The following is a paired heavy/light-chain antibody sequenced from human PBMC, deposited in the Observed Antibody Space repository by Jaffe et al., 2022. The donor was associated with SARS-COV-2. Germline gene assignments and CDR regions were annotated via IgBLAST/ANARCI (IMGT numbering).Heavy chain of an antibody. CDR3: ARDSSGFSGTWYFFDY. J-gene: IGHJ4*02. CDR2: INADNGNT. CDR1: GYTFTTYA. V-gene: IGHV1-3*01. Sequence: QVQLVQSGAEVKKPGASVKVSCKASGYTFTTYAMHWVRQAPGQRLEWMGWINADNGNTKYSQKFQGRVTITRDTSASTAYMELSSLRSEDTAVYYCARDSSGFSGTWYFFDYWGQGTLVTVSS. D-gene: IGHD6-13*01.
Light chain of an antibody. Sequence: DIQMTQSPSSLSASVGDRVTITCQASQDISDYLNWYQQKPGKAPKLLIYDASNLETGVPSRFSGSGSGTDFTFTISSLQPEDIATYYCQQYDNLGITFGQGTRLEIK. J-gene: IGKJ5*01. CDR2: DAS. CDR1: QDISDY. CDR3: QQYDNLGIT. V-gene: IGKV1-33*01.